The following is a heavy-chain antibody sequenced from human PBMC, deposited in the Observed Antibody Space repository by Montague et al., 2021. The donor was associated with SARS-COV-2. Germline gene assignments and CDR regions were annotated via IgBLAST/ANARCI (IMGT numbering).Heavy chain of an antibody. CDR2: IHNGDGNT. V-gene: IGHV3-23*03. CDR3: AKAYSSSWWNWFDP. J-gene: IGHJ5*02. D-gene: IGHD6-13*01. Sequence: SLRLSCAASGFTFSSYAMSWVRQAPGEGLEWVSVIHNGDGNTYYGDSVKGRFTISRDNSKNTLYLQMNSLRAEDTAVYYCAKAYSSSWWNWFDPWGQGTLVTVSS. CDR1: GFTFSSYA.